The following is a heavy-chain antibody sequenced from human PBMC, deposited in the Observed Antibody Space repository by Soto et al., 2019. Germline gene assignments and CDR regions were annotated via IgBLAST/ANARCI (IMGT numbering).Heavy chain of an antibody. D-gene: IGHD3-9*01. CDR2: IYYSGST. CDR3: ARQGEVRYFDWLLSPFDY. V-gene: IGHV4-59*08. Sequence: PSETLSLTCTVSGGSISSYYWSWIRQPPGKGLEWIGYIYYSGSTNYNPSLKSRVTISVDTSKNQFSLKLSSVTAADTAVYYCARQGEVRYFDWLLSPFDYWGQGTLVTVTS. CDR1: GGSISSYY. J-gene: IGHJ4*02.